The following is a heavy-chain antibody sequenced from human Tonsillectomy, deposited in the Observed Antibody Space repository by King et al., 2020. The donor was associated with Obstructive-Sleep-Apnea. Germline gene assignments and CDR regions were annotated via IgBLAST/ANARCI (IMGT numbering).Heavy chain of an antibody. J-gene: IGHJ4*02. CDR2: ISSSVSII. V-gene: IGHV3-48*04. CDR1: GFTFNTYS. D-gene: IGHD3-10*01. Sequence: VQLVESGGGLVQSGGSLRLSCAASGFTFNTYSMNWVRQAPGKGLEWVSYISSSVSIIYYADSVKGRFTVSRDNAKNSLHLQMNSLRAEDTAVYCCARETTPMVYWGQGTLVTVSS. CDR3: ARETTPMVY.